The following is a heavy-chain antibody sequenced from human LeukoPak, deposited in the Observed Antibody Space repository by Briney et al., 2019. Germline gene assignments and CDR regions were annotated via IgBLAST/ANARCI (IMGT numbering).Heavy chain of an antibody. D-gene: IGHD1-26*01. CDR1: GFTIRTFS. CDR3: GRYGVVGATPDY. CDR2: SDITTRSM. Sequence: GGSLTLSCAASGFTIRTFSMKWARQAPGGGLEWVSSSDITTRSMYYSDSVKRRFTTSRDNTKNSLYLQMNTLRAEDTAVYYCGRYGVVGATPDYWGQGTLVTVSP. V-gene: IGHV3-21*01. J-gene: IGHJ4*02.